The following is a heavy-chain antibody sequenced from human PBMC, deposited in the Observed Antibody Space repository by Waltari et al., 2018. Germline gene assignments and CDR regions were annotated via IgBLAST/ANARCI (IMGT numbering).Heavy chain of an antibody. J-gene: IGHJ6*03. CDR1: GGTFSSYA. V-gene: IGHV1-69*05. CDR2: IIPSYGTA. Sequence: QVQLVQSGAEVKKPGSSVKVSCKASGGTFSSYAISWVRQAPGQGLEWMGGIIPSYGTANDAQKCQGRVTSTTDESTSTAYMELSSLRSEDTAVYYCARAARHNYYYYMDVWGKGTTVTVSS. D-gene: IGHD6-6*01. CDR3: ARAARHNYYYYMDV.